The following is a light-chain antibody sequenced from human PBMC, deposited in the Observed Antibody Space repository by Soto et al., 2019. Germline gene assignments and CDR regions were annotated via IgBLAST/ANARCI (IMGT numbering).Light chain of an antibody. J-gene: IGLJ2*01. Sequence: QSVLTQPASVSGSPGQSVTISCTGTSSDVGGYNYVSWYQQHPGKAPKLLIYDVSHRPSGVSNRFSGSKSGNTASLAISGLQAEDEADDYCSSYTSTNTLVIFGGGTKLTVL. CDR1: SSDVGGYNY. CDR2: DVS. CDR3: SSYTSTNTLVI. V-gene: IGLV2-14*03.